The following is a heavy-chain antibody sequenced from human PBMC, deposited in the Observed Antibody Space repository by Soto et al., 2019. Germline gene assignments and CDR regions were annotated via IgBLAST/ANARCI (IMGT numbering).Heavy chain of an antibody. CDR3: AKDSKYSSGPYFDY. J-gene: IGHJ4*02. Sequence: GGSLRLSCAASGFTFSSYGMHWVRQAPGKGLEWVAVISYDGSNKYYADSVKCRFTISRDNSKNTLYLQMNSLRAEVTAVYYCAKDSKYSSGPYFDYWGQEPLVTVSP. CDR2: ISYDGSNK. D-gene: IGHD6-19*01. CDR1: GFTFSSYG. V-gene: IGHV3-30*18.